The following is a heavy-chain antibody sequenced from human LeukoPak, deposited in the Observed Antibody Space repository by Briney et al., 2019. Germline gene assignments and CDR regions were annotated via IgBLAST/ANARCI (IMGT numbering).Heavy chain of an antibody. Sequence: ASVTVSCTASGYTFTSYDLNWVRQATGQGLEWMGWMNPNSGNTGYAQKFQGRVTMTRNTSISTAYMEPNSLRSEDTAVYYCTRGPRNWGFDYWGQGTLVTVSS. CDR2: MNPNSGNT. J-gene: IGHJ4*02. V-gene: IGHV1-8*01. D-gene: IGHD7-27*01. CDR3: TRGPRNWGFDY. CDR1: GYTFTSYD.